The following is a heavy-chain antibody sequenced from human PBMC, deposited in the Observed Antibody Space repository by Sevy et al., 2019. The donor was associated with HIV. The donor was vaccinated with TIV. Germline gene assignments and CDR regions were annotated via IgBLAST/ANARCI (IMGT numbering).Heavy chain of an antibody. J-gene: IGHJ6*02. CDR3: ARAIGEFAWLSIYYYYYYGMDV. Sequence: GASVKVSCKASGYTFTSYGISWVRQAPGQGLEWMGWISAYNGNTNYPQKLQGRVTMTTDTSTSTAYMELRSLRSDDTAVYYCARAIGEFAWLSIYYYYYYGMDVWGQGTTVTVSS. V-gene: IGHV1-18*01. D-gene: IGHD3-9*01. CDR1: GYTFTSYG. CDR2: ISAYNGNT.